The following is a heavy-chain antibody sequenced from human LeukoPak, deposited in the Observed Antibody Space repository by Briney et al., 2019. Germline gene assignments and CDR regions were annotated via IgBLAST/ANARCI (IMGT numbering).Heavy chain of an antibody. CDR1: GGSISSYY. Sequence: SETLSLTCTVSGGSISSYYWSWIRQPAGKGLEWIGRIYTSGSTNYNPSLKSRVTVSVDTSKNQFSLKLSSVTAADTAVYYCARGVTNWGSVDAFDIWGQGTMVTVSS. J-gene: IGHJ3*02. D-gene: IGHD7-27*01. CDR3: ARGVTNWGSVDAFDI. V-gene: IGHV4-4*07. CDR2: IYTSGST.